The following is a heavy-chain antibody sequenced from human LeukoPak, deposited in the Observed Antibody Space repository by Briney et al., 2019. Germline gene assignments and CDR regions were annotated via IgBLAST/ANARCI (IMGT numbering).Heavy chain of an antibody. Sequence: KTSETLSLTCTVSGGSISSYYWSWIRQPPGKGLEWIGYIYYSGSTNYNPSLKSRVTISVDTSKNQFSLKLSSVTAADTAVYYCARGRITMVRGVRRSDAFDIWGQGTMVTVSS. CDR3: ARGRITMVRGVRRSDAFDI. J-gene: IGHJ3*02. CDR1: GGSISSYY. CDR2: IYYSGST. D-gene: IGHD3-10*01. V-gene: IGHV4-59*01.